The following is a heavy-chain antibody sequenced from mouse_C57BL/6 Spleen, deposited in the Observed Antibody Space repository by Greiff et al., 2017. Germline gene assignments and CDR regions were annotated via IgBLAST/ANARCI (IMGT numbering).Heavy chain of an antibody. V-gene: IGHV1-69*01. CDR3: ARKGLTKGYFDV. CDR2: IDPSDSYT. J-gene: IGHJ1*03. D-gene: IGHD1-3*01. Sequence: VQLQQPGAELVMPGASVKLSCKASGYTFTSYWMHWVKQRPGQGLEWIGEIDPSDSYTNYNQKFKGKSTLTVDKSSSTAYMQLSSLTSEDSAVYYCARKGLTKGYFDVWGTGTTVTVSS. CDR1: GYTFTSYW.